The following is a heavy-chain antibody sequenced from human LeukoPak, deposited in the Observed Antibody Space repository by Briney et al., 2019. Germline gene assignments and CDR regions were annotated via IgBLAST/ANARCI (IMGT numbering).Heavy chain of an antibody. D-gene: IGHD3-10*01. J-gene: IGHJ4*02. CDR2: INHSGST. CDR3: ARNPITMVRGVIYLDY. CDR1: GGSFSGYY. V-gene: IGHV4-34*01. Sequence: SETLSLTCAVYGGSFSGYYWSWIRQPPGKGLEWIGAINHSGSTNYNPSLKSRVTISVDTSKNQFSLKLSSVTAADTAVYYCARNPITMVRGVIYLDYWGQGTLVTVSS.